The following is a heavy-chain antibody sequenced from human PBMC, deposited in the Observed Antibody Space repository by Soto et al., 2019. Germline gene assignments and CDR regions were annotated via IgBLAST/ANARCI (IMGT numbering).Heavy chain of an antibody. CDR2: IYPGDSDT. J-gene: IGHJ6*02. V-gene: IGHV5-51*01. CDR1: GYSFTSYW. CDR3: ARLTYYYDSSGKNYGMDV. Sequence: GESLKISCKGSGYSFTSYWIGWVRQMPGKGLEWMGIIYPGDSDTRYSPSFQGQVTISADKSISTAYLQWGSLKASDTAMYYCARLTYYYDSSGKNYGMDVWGQGTTVTVSS. D-gene: IGHD3-22*01.